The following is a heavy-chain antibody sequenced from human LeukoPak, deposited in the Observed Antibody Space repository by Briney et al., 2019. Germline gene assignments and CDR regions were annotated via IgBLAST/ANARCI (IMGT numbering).Heavy chain of an antibody. CDR2: IRPTDGST. V-gene: IGHV1-46*01. CDR1: GYTFSTYY. D-gene: IGHD3-10*01. Sequence: ASVKVSCKTSGYTFSTYYMHWVRQAPGRGLEWLGIIRPTDGSTSYIQKIQGRVTMTRDTATGTVYLELSSLRSEDTAVYWCARANGGGLDYWGQGTLITVSS. CDR3: ARANGGGLDY. J-gene: IGHJ4*02.